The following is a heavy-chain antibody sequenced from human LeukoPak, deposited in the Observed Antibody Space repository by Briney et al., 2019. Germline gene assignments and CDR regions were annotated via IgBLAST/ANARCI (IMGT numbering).Heavy chain of an antibody. CDR2: INPNSGGT. CDR1: GYTFTGYY. Sequence: ASVKVSCKXSGYTFTGYYMHWVRQAPGQGLEWMGWINPNSGGTNYAQKFQGWVTMTRDTSISTAYMELSRLRSDDTAVYYCARGDYDFWSGRNWFDPWGQGTLVTVSS. D-gene: IGHD3-3*01. V-gene: IGHV1-2*04. CDR3: ARGDYDFWSGRNWFDP. J-gene: IGHJ5*02.